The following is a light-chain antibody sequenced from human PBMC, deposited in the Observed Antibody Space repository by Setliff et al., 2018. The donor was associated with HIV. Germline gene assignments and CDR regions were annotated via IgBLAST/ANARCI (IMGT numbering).Light chain of an antibody. CDR2: DVN. CDR1: NSDVGGYNF. J-gene: IGLJ1*01. Sequence: QSALTQPRSVSGSPGQSVTISCTGTNSDVGGYNFVSWYQHHPGKAPKLMIYDVNKRPSGVPDRFSGSKSGNTASLTISGLQAEDEADYYCCSYTVSYTVFGTGTKVT. CDR3: CSYTVSYTV. V-gene: IGLV2-11*01.